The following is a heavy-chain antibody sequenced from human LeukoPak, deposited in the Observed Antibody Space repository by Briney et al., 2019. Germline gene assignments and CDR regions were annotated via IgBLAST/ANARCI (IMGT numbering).Heavy chain of an antibody. CDR1: GFMFTNYW. V-gene: IGHV3-7*04. D-gene: IGHD3-10*01. CDR2: IKADGTET. J-gene: IGHJ4*02. Sequence: PGGSLRLSCVGSGFMFTNYWMNWVRQAPGKGPQWVATIKADGTETNYADSVRGRFTISRDNAKNSLFLQMSTLRFEDTAVYYCARGGSGSCWGQGALVTVSS. CDR3: ARGGSGSC.